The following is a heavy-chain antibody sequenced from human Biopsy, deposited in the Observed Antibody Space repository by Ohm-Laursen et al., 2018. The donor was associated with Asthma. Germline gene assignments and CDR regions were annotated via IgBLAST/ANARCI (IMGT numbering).Heavy chain of an antibody. CDR1: GFSFSEFV. CDR2: ISYDGSTK. Sequence: SLRLSCAASGFSFSEFVMHWVRQAPGKGLEWVAVISYDGSTKYYADSVKGRFTISRDNSKNTLHLQMNSLSPEDTAVYYCARDFSRAIMIGGGREHYFDFWGQGTLVTVSS. V-gene: IGHV3-30*03. CDR3: ARDFSRAIMIGGGREHYFDF. J-gene: IGHJ4*02. D-gene: IGHD3-16*01.